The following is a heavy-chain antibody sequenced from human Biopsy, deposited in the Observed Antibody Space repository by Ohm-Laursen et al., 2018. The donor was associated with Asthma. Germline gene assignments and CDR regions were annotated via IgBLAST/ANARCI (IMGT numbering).Heavy chain of an antibody. V-gene: IGHV3-30-3*01. CDR3: ARDLHPTNHLGELSEGFDY. Sequence: SLRLSCAATGFTFSSYAMSWVRQAPGKGLEWVAVISYDGSNKYYADSVKGRFTISRDNSKNTLYLQMNSLRAEDTAVYYCARDLHPTNHLGELSEGFDYWGQGTLVTVSS. CDR2: ISYDGSNK. CDR1: GFTFSSYA. D-gene: IGHD3-16*02. J-gene: IGHJ4*02.